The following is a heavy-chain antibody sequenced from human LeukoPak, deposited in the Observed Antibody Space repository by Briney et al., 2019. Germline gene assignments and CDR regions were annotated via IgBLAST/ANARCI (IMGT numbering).Heavy chain of an antibody. Sequence: SETLSLTCAVYGGSFSGYYWSWIRQPPGKGLEWIGEINHSGSTNYNPSLKSRVTISVDTSKNQFSLKLSSVTAADTAGYYCARVKGDIVVVPAASYYYYMDVWGKGTTVTVSS. D-gene: IGHD2-2*01. CDR1: GGSFSGYY. CDR2: INHSGST. V-gene: IGHV4-34*01. J-gene: IGHJ6*03. CDR3: ARVKGDIVVVPAASYYYYMDV.